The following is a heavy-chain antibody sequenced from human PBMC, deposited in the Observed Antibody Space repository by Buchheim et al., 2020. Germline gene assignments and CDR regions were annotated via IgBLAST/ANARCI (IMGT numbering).Heavy chain of an antibody. CDR2: IKQDGSEK. J-gene: IGHJ6*02. D-gene: IGHD2-8*01. CDR3: ARDDIVLMVYAVYYYYGMDV. CDR1: GFTFSSYW. V-gene: IGHV3-7*01. Sequence: EVQLVESGGGLVQPGGSLRLSCAASGFTFSSYWMSWVRQAPGKGLEWVANIKQDGSEKYYVDSVKGRFTISRDNAKNSLYLQMNSLRAEETAVYYCARDDIVLMVYAVYYYYGMDVWGQGTT.